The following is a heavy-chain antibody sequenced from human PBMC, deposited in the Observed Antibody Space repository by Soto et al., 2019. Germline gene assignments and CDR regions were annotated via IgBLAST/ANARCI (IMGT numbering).Heavy chain of an antibody. CDR3: ASPSHSGSYLNNWFDP. V-gene: IGHV3-23*01. J-gene: IGHJ5*02. CDR1: GFTFRNFA. CDR2: ISGGGGAT. D-gene: IGHD1-26*01. Sequence: GGSLRLSCAASGFTFRNFAFHWVRQAPGKGLEWVSGISGGGGATYYADSVKGRFTISRDNSKNTLYLQMNSLRAEDTAVYYCASPSHSGSYLNNWFDPWGQGTLVTVSS.